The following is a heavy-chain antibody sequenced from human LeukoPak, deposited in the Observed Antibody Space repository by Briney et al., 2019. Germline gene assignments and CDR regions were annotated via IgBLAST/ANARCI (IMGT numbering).Heavy chain of an antibody. CDR2: ISSSGSIK. D-gene: IGHD6-13*01. CDR1: GFITCNDY. J-gene: IGHJ4*02. Sequence: PGGSLRLSCAGSGFITCNDYMNWVRQAPGKGLEWVSFISSSGSIKRYADSVKGRFTISRDNAKNSLYLQMNSLRAEDTAVYYCVRDGVEQLDYYFDFWGQGTLVTVSS. V-gene: IGHV3-48*03. CDR3: VRDGVEQLDYYFDF.